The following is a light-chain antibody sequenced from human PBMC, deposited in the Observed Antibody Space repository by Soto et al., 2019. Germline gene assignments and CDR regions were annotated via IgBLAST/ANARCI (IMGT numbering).Light chain of an antibody. CDR1: QDISNY. Sequence: DIQMTQSPSSLSASVGDRVTITCQASQDISNYLNWYQQKPGKAPKLLIYDASNLETGVPSRFSGSGSGTDYTCTISSLQPEDIATYYCQQYANLPPYTFGQGTKLEIK. V-gene: IGKV1-33*01. CDR3: QQYANLPPYT. CDR2: DAS. J-gene: IGKJ2*01.